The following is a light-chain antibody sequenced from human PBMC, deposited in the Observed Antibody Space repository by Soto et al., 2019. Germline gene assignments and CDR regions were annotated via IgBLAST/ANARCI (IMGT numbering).Light chain of an antibody. Sequence: DVVMTQSPLSLPVTLGQPASISCRSSQSLVYSDGNTYLNWFQQRPGQSPRRLIYKVSNRDSAVPDRFSGSGSGTDFTLKISRVEAEDVGVYYCMQNTHWPITFGQGTRLEIK. CDR3: MQNTHWPIT. J-gene: IGKJ5*01. V-gene: IGKV2-30*01. CDR1: QSLVYSDGNTY. CDR2: KVS.